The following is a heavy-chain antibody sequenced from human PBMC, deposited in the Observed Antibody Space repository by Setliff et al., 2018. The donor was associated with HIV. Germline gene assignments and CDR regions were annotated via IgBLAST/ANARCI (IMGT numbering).Heavy chain of an antibody. CDR3: ARESRVVEGSAYWYFDL. CDR1: GGSISSGGYF. J-gene: IGHJ2*01. D-gene: IGHD2-15*01. Sequence: PSETLSLTCTVSGGSISSGGYFWSWIRQHPGKGLEWIGIIYYSGNTYYNPSLKSRVAMSVDTSKNQFSLKLNSVTAADTAMYYCARESRVVEGSAYWYFDLWGRGTLVTVSS. V-gene: IGHV4-31*03. CDR2: IYYSGNT.